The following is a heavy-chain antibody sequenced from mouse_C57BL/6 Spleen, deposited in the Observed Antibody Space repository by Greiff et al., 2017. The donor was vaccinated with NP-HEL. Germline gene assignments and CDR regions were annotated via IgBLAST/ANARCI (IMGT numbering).Heavy chain of an antibody. CDR3: TRDYYGSSQGLVDY. Sequence: EVKVVESGEGLVKPGGSLKLSCAASGFTFSSYAMSWVRQTPEKRLEWVAYISSGGDYIYYADTVKGRFTISRDNARNTLYPQMSSLKSEDTAMYYCTRDYYGSSQGLVDYWGQGTTLTVSS. D-gene: IGHD1-1*01. CDR2: ISSGGDYI. V-gene: IGHV5-9-1*02. J-gene: IGHJ2*01. CDR1: GFTFSSYA.